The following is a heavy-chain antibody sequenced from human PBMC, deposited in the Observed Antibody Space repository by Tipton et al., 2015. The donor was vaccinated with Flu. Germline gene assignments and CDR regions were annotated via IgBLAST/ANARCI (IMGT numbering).Heavy chain of an antibody. V-gene: IGHV4-61*02. D-gene: IGHD3-3*02. CDR2: SYTSGST. J-gene: IGHJ2*01. CDR3: ARELGSPGNWYFDL. CDR1: GGSISSGSYY. Sequence: TLSLTCTVSGGSISSGSYYWSWIRQPAGKGLEWIGRSYTSGSTNYNPPLKSRVTISVDTSKNQFSLKLSSVTAADTAVYYCARELGSPGNWYFDLWGRGTLVTVSS.